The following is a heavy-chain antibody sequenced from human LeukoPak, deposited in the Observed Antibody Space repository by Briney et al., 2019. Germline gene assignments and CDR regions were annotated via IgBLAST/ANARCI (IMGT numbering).Heavy chain of an antibody. Sequence: GGSLRLSCAASGFTFSSYAMHWVRQAPGKGLEWVAVISYDGSNKYYADSVKGRFTISRDNSKNTLYLQMNGLRAEDTAVYYCARDFRQLVLGYYFDYWGQGTLVTVSS. V-gene: IGHV3-30*04. CDR1: GFTFSSYA. CDR3: ARDFRQLVLGYYFDY. CDR2: ISYDGSNK. D-gene: IGHD6-6*01. J-gene: IGHJ4*02.